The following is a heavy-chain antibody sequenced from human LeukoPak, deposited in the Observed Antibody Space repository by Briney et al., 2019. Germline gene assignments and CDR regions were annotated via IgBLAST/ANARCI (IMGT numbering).Heavy chain of an antibody. CDR3: ARVVGAIDY. J-gene: IGHJ4*02. CDR1: GYTFTSYD. D-gene: IGHD1-26*01. CDR2: MNPNSGNR. V-gene: IGHV1-8*01. Sequence: EASVKVSCKASGYTFTSYDINWVRQATGQGREWMGWMNPNSGNRGYAQKFQGRVTMTRDTSISTAYMELSSLRSEDTAVYYCARVVGAIDYWGQGTLVTVSS.